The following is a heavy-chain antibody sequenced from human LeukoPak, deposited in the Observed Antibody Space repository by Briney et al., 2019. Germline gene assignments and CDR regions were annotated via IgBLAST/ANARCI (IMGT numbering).Heavy chain of an antibody. CDR3: ARRDYTSGRTYFHH. Sequence: GEPLRISCKGSGYSFTSYWISWVRQMPGKGLEWMGRIDPSDSYSNYSPSFQGQVTISVDKSNSTAYLQWSSLQASDTAMYYCARRDYTSGRTYFHHWGQGTLVTVSS. CDR1: GYSFTSYW. V-gene: IGHV5-10-1*04. J-gene: IGHJ1*01. CDR2: IDPSDSYS. D-gene: IGHD6-19*01.